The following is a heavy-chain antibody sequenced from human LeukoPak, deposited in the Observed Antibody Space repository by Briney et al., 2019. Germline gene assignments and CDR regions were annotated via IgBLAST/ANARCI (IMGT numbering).Heavy chain of an antibody. CDR3: AKWGDYDVLTGNYVSDY. CDR1: GFTFSNYA. J-gene: IGHJ4*02. Sequence: PGGSLRLSCAASGFTFSNYAMSWVRQAPGKGLEWVSAITGSGGNTYYADSVKGRFTISRDNSKNTVFLQMNSLRAEDTAVYYCAKWGDYDVLTGNYVSDYWGQGTLVTVSP. CDR2: ITGSGGNT. V-gene: IGHV3-23*01. D-gene: IGHD3-9*01.